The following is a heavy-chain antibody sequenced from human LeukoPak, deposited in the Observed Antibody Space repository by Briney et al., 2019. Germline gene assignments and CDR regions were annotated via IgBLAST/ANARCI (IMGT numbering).Heavy chain of an antibody. Sequence: GGSLRLSCEASGFTFSSYWMHWVRQAPGKGLVWVSRIKGDGISTNYADSVKGRFTISRDNSKNTLYLQMNSLRAEDTAVYYCARTRGDGYSMGSAFDYWGQGTLVTVSS. J-gene: IGHJ4*02. V-gene: IGHV3-74*01. D-gene: IGHD5-24*01. CDR2: IKGDGIST. CDR3: ARTRGDGYSMGSAFDY. CDR1: GFTFSSYW.